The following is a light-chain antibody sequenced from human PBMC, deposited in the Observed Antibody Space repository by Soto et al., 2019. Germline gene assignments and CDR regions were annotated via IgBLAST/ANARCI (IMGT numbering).Light chain of an antibody. Sequence: DIQMTQSPSFLSASVGDKVTFTCRATESVSKWLAWYQEKPGNPPRSLIYDASTLESGVPSRFSGSGSGTEFTLTISSLQSEDLAVYYCQQYNHWPPITFGQGTRLEIK. CDR3: QQYNHWPPIT. CDR1: ESVSKW. CDR2: DAS. V-gene: IGKV1-5*01. J-gene: IGKJ5*01.